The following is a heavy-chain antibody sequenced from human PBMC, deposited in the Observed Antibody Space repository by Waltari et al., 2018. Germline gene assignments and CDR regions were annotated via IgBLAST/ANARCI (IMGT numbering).Heavy chain of an antibody. V-gene: IGHV1-69*04. CDR1: GDTFNRYA. CDR3: ALSPQQLLAFDF. CDR2: IVPVLQMT. Sequence: QVQVMQSGAEMKQPGSSVKVSCTVSGDTFNRYAVSWVRQATGQGLEWMGRIVPVLQMTNYAQRFRGRSTRTASTSATTAFMDLSGLRSEDTAVYYCALSPQQLLAFDFWGQGTMVTVSS. J-gene: IGHJ3*01. D-gene: IGHD6-13*01.